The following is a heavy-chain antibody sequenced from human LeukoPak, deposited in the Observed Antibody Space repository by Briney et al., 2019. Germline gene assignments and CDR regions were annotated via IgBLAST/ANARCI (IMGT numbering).Heavy chain of an antibody. CDR1: GGSFSGYY. CDR2: INHSGST. Sequence: PSETLSLICAVYGGSFSGYYWSWIRQPPGKGLEWIGEINHSGSTNYNPSLKSRVTISVDTSKNQFSLKLSSVTAADTAVYYCARRVRGVIKPNWFDPWGQGTLVTVSS. D-gene: IGHD3-10*01. J-gene: IGHJ5*02. CDR3: ARRVRGVIKPNWFDP. V-gene: IGHV4-34*01.